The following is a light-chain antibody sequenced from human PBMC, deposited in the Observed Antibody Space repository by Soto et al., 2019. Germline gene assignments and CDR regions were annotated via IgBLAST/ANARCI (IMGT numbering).Light chain of an antibody. CDR3: LQFYNFSWT. Sequence: IQMTQSASSLSASVEDRVIITCRASQSISNHLNWYQQKPGKAPRLLIFAASNLQRGVPSRFSGSGSGTDFTLTISRLQPEDFATYYCLQFYNFSWTFGQGTKVDIK. CDR1: QSISNH. V-gene: IGKV1-6*01. CDR2: AAS. J-gene: IGKJ1*01.